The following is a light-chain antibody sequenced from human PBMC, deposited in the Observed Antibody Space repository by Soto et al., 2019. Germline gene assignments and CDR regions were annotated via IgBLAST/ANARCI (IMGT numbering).Light chain of an antibody. CDR3: QQYGSTPYT. V-gene: IGKV3-20*01. CDR1: QSVSNNY. CDR2: GAS. Sequence: EVVMTQSPGTLSLSPGERATLSCRASQSVSNNYLAWHQQRPGHAPRLLIYGASKRATGIPDKFSGSGSGTDFTLSVNRLEPEDVAVYYCQQYGSTPYTFGQGTKLEIE. J-gene: IGKJ2*01.